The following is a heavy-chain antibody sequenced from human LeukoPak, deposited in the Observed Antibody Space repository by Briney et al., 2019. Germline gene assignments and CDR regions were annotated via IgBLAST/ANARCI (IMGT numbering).Heavy chain of an antibody. Sequence: GGSLRLSCAASGFTFSSYWMSWVRQAPGKGLEWVANIKQDGSEKYYVDSVKGRFTISRDNAKNSLYLQMNSLRAEDTAVYYCAKVPTAAAGTWYWFDPWGQGTLVTVSS. D-gene: IGHD6-13*01. J-gene: IGHJ5*02. CDR1: GFTFSSYW. V-gene: IGHV3-7*03. CDR2: IKQDGSEK. CDR3: AKVPTAAAGTWYWFDP.